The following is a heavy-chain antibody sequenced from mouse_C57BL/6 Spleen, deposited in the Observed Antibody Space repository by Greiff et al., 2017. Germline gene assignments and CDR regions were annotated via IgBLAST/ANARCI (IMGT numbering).Heavy chain of an antibody. Sequence: VQLQQPGAELVMPGASVKLSCKASGYTFTSYWMHWVKQRPGQGLEWIGEIDPSDSYTNYNQQFKGKSTLTVDKSSSTAYMQLSSLKSEDSAVYYCARCHGTNWYFDVWGTGTTVTVSS. D-gene: IGHD3-3*01. CDR3: ARCHGTNWYFDV. CDR1: GYTFTSYW. J-gene: IGHJ1*03. V-gene: IGHV1-69*01. CDR2: IDPSDSYT.